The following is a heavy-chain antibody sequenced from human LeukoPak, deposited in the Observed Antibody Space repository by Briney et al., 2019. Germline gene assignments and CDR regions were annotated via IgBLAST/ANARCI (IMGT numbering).Heavy chain of an antibody. J-gene: IGHJ4*02. V-gene: IGHV4-59*01. D-gene: IGHD5-12*01. CDR2: IYQNGRT. CDR3: AREDRNGNSGYAIRD. CDR1: GGSMSSYY. Sequence: PSQTLSLTCTVSGGSMSSYYWSWIRQPPGKGLEWIGYIYQNGRTNYNPSLKSRVTISVDTSKNHFSLNLASVTAADTAVYFCAREDRNGNSGYAIRDWGQGILVTVSS.